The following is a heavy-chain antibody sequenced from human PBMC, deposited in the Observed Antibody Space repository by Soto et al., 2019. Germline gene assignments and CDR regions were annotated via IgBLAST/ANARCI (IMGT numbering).Heavy chain of an antibody. CDR1: GFIFSDRY. J-gene: IGHJ4*02. D-gene: IGHD2-2*01. V-gene: IGHV3-11*01. CDR2: ISSSGRTT. Sequence: GGSLRLSCAASGFIFSDRYMSWIRQAPGKGLEWISYISSSGRTTHYADSVKGRFTISRDNAKNSLYLQMSSLRVEDTAVYFCAREVTTSHYYFDFWGQGTLVPSPQ. CDR3: AREVTTSHYYFDF.